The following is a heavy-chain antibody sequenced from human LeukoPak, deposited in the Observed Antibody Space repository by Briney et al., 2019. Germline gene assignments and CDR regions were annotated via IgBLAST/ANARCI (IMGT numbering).Heavy chain of an antibody. CDR2: VSASGSST. Sequence: PGGSLRPSCAASGFTFSNYAMSWVRQAPGKGLEWVSAVSASGSSTYYADSVKGRFTISRDNSKNTLFLQMNSLRAEDTAVYYCAKGDRDYGYLFDYWGQGTLVTVSS. D-gene: IGHD3-10*01. V-gene: IGHV3-23*01. CDR3: AKGDRDYGYLFDY. CDR1: GFTFSNYA. J-gene: IGHJ4*02.